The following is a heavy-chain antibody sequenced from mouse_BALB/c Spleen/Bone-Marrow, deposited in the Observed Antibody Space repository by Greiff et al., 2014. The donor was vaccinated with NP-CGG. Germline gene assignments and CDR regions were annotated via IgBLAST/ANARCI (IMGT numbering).Heavy chain of an antibody. V-gene: IGHV1S132*01. CDR3: ERRRGNWEAMDY. J-gene: IGHJ4*01. Sequence: QVHVKQSGAELVKPGASVKLSRKTSGYTFTSYWVQWVKQRPGQGLGWIGEIFPGTGTTYYNEKFKGKATLTIDTSSSTAYMQLSSLTSGAAAAYVCERRRGNWEAMDYWGQGTSVTVSS. CDR1: GYTFTSYW. CDR2: IFPGTGTT. D-gene: IGHD4-1*01.